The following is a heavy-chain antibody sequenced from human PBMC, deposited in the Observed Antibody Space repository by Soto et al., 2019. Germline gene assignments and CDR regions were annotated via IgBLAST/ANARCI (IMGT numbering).Heavy chain of an antibody. CDR1: GGSISSGGYY. CDR2: IYYSGST. CDR3: AREVAYSSSWNHDY. D-gene: IGHD6-13*01. Sequence: PSETLSLTCTVSGGSISSGGYYWSWIRQHPGKGLEWIGYIYYSGSTNYNPSLKSRVTTSVDTSKNQFSLKLSSVTAADTAVYYCAREVAYSSSWNHDYWGQGTLVTVSS. V-gene: IGHV4-31*03. J-gene: IGHJ4*02.